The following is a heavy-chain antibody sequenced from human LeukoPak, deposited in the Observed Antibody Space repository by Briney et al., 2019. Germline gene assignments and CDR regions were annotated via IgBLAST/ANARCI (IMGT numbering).Heavy chain of an antibody. D-gene: IGHD4-17*01. J-gene: IGHJ4*02. CDR2: IYTSGIT. V-gene: IGHV4-61*02. Sequence: KPSETLSLTCTVSGGSITSGSYYWSWIRQPAGKGLEWIGRIYTSGITNYNPSLKSRVTISVDTSKNQFSLRLSSVTAADTAVYYCARERAVTTYYYFDYWGQGTLVTVSS. CDR1: GGSITSGSYY. CDR3: ARERAVTTYYYFDY.